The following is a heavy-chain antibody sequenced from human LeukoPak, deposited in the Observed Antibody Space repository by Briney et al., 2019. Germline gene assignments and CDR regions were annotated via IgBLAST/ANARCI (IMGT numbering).Heavy chain of an antibody. CDR3: AREGGSSSSWYGGPYYFDY. V-gene: IGHV7-4-1*02. CDR2: INTNTGNP. CDR1: GYTFTSYG. D-gene: IGHD6-13*01. J-gene: IGHJ4*02. Sequence: ASVKVSCKASGYTFTSYGISWVRQAPGQGLEWMGWINTNTGNPTYAQGFTGRFVFSLDTSVSTAYLQISSLKAEDTAVYYCAREGGSSSSWYGGPYYFDYWGQGTLVTVSS.